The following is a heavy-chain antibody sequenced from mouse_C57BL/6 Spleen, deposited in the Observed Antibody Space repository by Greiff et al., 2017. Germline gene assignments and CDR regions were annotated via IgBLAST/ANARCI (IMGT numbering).Heavy chain of an antibody. J-gene: IGHJ4*01. CDR1: GYAFSSYW. CDR3: ARLRWHAMDY. V-gene: IGHV1-80*01. D-gene: IGHD3-2*02. CDR2: IYPGDGDT. Sequence: QVQLQQSGAELVKPGASVKISCKASGYAFSSYWMNWVKQRPGTGLEWIGQIYPGDGDTNSNGKFKGKATLTADKSSSTAYMQLSSLTSEDSAVYFCARLRWHAMDYWGQGTSVTVSS.